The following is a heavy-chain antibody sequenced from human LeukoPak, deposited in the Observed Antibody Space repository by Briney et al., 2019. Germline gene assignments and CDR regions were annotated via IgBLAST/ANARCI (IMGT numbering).Heavy chain of an antibody. CDR2: ISSSSSTI. D-gene: IGHD4-23*01. V-gene: IGHV3-48*01. CDR3: ARGPLYGGSDY. CDR1: GFTFSSYS. J-gene: IGHJ4*02. Sequence: GSLRLSCAASGFTFSSYSMNWVRQAPGKGLEWVSYISSSSSTIYYADSVKGRFTISRDNAKNSLYLQMNSLRAEDTAVYYCARGPLYGGSDYWGQGTLVTVSS.